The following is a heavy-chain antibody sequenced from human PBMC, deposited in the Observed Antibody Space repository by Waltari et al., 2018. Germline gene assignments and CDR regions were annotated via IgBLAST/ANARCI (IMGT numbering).Heavy chain of an antibody. CDR2: IKGDGSKE. J-gene: IGHJ3*02. CDR3: ARDYNYFSDSMWYDAFDI. Sequence: EVQLVESGGGLVQPGGSLRLPCAASGFSFRAYCITWVRQPPGKGLEWVANIKGDGSKENYVDSVKGRFSMSTDIAKNSLFLQMTSLRAEDTAVYYCARDYNYFSDSMWYDAFDIWGQGTMVTVSS. V-gene: IGHV3-7*01. CDR1: GFSFRAYC. D-gene: IGHD2-15*01.